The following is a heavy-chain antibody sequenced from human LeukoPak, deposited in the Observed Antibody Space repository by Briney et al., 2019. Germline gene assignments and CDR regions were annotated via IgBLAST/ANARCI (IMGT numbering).Heavy chain of an antibody. CDR2: IYTSGST. V-gene: IGHV4-61*02. J-gene: IGHJ3*02. D-gene: IGHD2-2*01. CDR1: GGSISSGSYY. Sequence: SQTLSLTCTVSGGSISSGSYYWSWIRQPAGKGLEWIGRIYTSGSTNYNPSLKSRVTISVGTSKNQFSLKLSSVTAADTAVYYCARSIVVVPAAKADAFDIWGQGTMVTVSS. CDR3: ARSIVVVPAAKADAFDI.